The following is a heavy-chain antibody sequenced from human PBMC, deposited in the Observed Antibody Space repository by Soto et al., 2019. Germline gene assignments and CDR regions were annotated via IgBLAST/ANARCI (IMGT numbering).Heavy chain of an antibody. V-gene: IGHV3-7*01. CDR3: ARDGRYCTWSDCRGDAFDV. D-gene: IGHD2-8*01. CDR1: GFSFSSHW. CDR2: IKEDGSQK. J-gene: IGHJ3*01. Sequence: EVQLVESGGGLVQPGGSLRLSCAASGFSFSSHWMTWVRQTPGKGLEWVANIKEDGSQKYYVDSVKGRFTILRDNANNSLSLQMNSLGVEDTAVYYCARDGRYCTWSDCRGDAFDVWGQGTVVTVSS.